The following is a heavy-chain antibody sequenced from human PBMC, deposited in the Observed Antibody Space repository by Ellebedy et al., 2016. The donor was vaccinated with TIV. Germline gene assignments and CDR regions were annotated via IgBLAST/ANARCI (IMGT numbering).Heavy chain of an antibody. D-gene: IGHD4-17*01. CDR2: ISSSGTYI. CDR1: GFTFSSYS. J-gene: IGHJ4*02. CDR3: ARGSGDLPFDY. V-gene: IGHV3-21*01. Sequence: GESLKISCADSGFTFSSYSMNWVRQAPGKGLEWVSCISSSGTYIYYADSLKGRFTISRDSAKNSLYLQMNSLRAEDTAVYYCARGSGDLPFDYWGQGTLVTVSS.